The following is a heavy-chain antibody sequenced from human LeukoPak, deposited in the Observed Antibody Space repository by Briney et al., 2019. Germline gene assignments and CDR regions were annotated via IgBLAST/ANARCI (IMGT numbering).Heavy chain of an antibody. Sequence: SETLSLTCTVSGGSISSYYWSWIRQPPGKGLEWIGYIYYSGSTNYNPSLKSRVTISVDTSKNQFSLKLSSATAADTAVYYCARHYVWATTLYYYYYMDVWGKGTTVTVSS. V-gene: IGHV4-59*01. CDR1: GGSISSYY. CDR3: ARHYVWATTLYYYYYMDV. CDR2: IYYSGST. J-gene: IGHJ6*03. D-gene: IGHD1-26*01.